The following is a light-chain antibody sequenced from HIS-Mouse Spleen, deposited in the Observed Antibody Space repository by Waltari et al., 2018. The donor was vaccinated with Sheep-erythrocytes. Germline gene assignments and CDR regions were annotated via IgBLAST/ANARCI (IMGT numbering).Light chain of an antibody. Sequence: QSALTQPASVSGSPGQSITISCTGTSRDVGSYNLVARYQQHPGKAPKLMIYEGSKRPSGVSNRFSGSKSGNTASLTISGLQAEDEADYYCCSYAGSSTPWVFGGGTKLTVL. J-gene: IGLJ3*02. V-gene: IGLV2-23*01. CDR1: SRDVGSYNL. CDR2: EGS. CDR3: CSYAGSSTPWV.